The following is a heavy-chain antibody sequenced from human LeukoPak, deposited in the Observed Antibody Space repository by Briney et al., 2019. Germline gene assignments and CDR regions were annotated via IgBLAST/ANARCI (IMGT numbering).Heavy chain of an antibody. J-gene: IGHJ6*03. CDR2: IYHSGST. V-gene: IGHV4-4*02. Sequence: SETLSLTCAVSGGSISSSNWWSWVRQPPGKGLEWIGEIYHSGSTNYNPSLKSRVTISVDKSKNQFSLKLRSVTAADTAVYYCAIGFGEDYYYYYMDVWGKGTTVTVSS. CDR3: AIGFGEDYYYYYMDV. D-gene: IGHD3-10*01. CDR1: GGSISSSNW.